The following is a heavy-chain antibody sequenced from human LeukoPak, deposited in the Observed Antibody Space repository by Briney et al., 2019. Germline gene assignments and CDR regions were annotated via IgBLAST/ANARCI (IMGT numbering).Heavy chain of an antibody. CDR3: AREAIGDDIPV. V-gene: IGHV4-59*01. J-gene: IGHJ6*02. Sequence: KTSATLSLICTVSGGSMSGYYWSWIRQPPGKGLGWIGCVYYSGRTYYNPSLKSRFIISVDTSRNQFSLKVPSVTAADTAVYYCAREAIGDDIPVWGQGTPVTVSS. D-gene: IGHD3-16*01. CDR1: GGSMSGYY. CDR2: VYYSGRT.